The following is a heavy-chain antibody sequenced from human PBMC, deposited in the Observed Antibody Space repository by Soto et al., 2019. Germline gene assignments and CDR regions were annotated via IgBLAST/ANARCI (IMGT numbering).Heavy chain of an antibody. Sequence: PGGCLRLSCAASRFTFSSYGMDWVRQAPGKXLEWVAVIWYDGSNKYNADSVKGRFTISRDNSKNTLYLQMNSLRAEDTAVYYCARDLPRGYSYIPYYCMVVRCQGPSVTIFS. CDR2: IWYDGSNK. CDR1: RFTFSSYG. J-gene: IGHJ6*02. CDR3: ARDLPRGYSYIPYYCMVV. V-gene: IGHV3-33*01. D-gene: IGHD5-18*01.